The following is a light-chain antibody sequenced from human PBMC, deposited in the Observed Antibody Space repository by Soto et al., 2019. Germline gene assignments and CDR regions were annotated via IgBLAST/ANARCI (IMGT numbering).Light chain of an antibody. J-gene: IGKJ4*01. CDR3: QQRSSWPPTPT. Sequence: IVLTQSPATLSLSPGESATLSCRASQSVSNYLAWYQQKPGQAPRLLIYDASNRATGIPARFSGSGSGTDFTLTISSLEPEDFAVYYCQQRSSWPPTPTFGGGTKVDIK. CDR1: QSVSNY. V-gene: IGKV3-11*01. CDR2: DAS.